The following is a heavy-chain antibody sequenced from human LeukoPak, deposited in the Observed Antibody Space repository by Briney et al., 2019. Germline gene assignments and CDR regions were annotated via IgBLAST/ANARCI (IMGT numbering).Heavy chain of an antibody. V-gene: IGHV3-21*01. D-gene: IGHD3-3*01. Sequence: GGSLRLSCAASGFTFSSYSMNWVRQAPGKGLEWVSSISSSSSYIYYADSVKGRFTISRDNAKNSLYLQMNSLGAEDTAVYYCASVPDYDFWSGYYYWGQGTLVTVSS. CDR3: ASVPDYDFWSGYYY. CDR1: GFTFSSYS. J-gene: IGHJ4*02. CDR2: ISSSSSYI.